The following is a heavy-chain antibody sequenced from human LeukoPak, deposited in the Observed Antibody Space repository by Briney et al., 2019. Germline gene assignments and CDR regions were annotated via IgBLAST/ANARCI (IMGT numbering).Heavy chain of an antibody. CDR3: TKRYCSSTSCPYYYYYMDV. CDR2: IKSKTDGGTT. D-gene: IGHD2-2*01. Sequence: GGSLRLSCAASGFTFSNAWMSWVRQAPGKGLEWVGRIKSKTDGGTTDYAAPVKGRFTISRDDSKNTLYLQMNSLKTEDTAVYYCTKRYCSSTSCPYYYYYMDVWGKGTTVTVSS. V-gene: IGHV3-15*01. CDR1: GFTFSNAW. J-gene: IGHJ6*03.